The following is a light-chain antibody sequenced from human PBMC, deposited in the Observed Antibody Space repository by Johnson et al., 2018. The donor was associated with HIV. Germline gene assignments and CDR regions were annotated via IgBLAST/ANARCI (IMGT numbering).Light chain of an antibody. CDR3: ETLDTSLCAGGV. Sequence: QSVLTQPPSVSAAPGQKVTISCSGSSSYIGSNYVSWYQQLPGTAPKLLIYKNNERPSGIPDRFSGSKSGTSATLGITGLQTGDEADYYCETLDTSLCAGGVFGTGTKVTVL. CDR2: KNN. CDR1: SSYIGSNY. V-gene: IGLV1-51*02. J-gene: IGLJ1*01.